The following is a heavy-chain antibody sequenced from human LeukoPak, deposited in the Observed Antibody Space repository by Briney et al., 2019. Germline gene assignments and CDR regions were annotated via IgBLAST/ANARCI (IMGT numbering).Heavy chain of an antibody. J-gene: IGHJ4*02. CDR1: GYTFTSYY. CDR2: INPSGGST. CDR3: ARGRKAVGYSGYDWLDY. D-gene: IGHD5-12*01. V-gene: IGHV1-46*01. Sequence: ASVKVSCKASGYTFTSYYMHWVRQAPGQGLEWMGIINPSGGSTSYAQKFQGRVIMTRDTSTSTVYMELSSLRSEDTAVYYCARGRKAVGYSGYDWLDYWGQGTLVTVSS.